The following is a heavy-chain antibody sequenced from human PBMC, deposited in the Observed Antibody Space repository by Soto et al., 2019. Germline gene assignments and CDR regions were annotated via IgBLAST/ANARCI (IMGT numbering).Heavy chain of an antibody. J-gene: IGHJ6*02. CDR2: FDPEDGET. V-gene: IGHV1-24*01. Sequence: ASVKVSCKVSGYTLTELSMHWVRQAPGKGLEWMGGFDPEDGETIYEQKFQGRVTMTEDTSTDTAYMELSSLRSEDTAVYYCATGQLGVYYYGMDVWGQGTTVTVSS. D-gene: IGHD3-16*01. CDR1: GYTLTELS. CDR3: ATGQLGVYYYGMDV.